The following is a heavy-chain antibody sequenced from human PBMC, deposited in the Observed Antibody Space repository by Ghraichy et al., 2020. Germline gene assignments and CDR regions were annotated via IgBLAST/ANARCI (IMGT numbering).Heavy chain of an antibody. J-gene: IGHJ4*02. CDR1: GFTFNNFA. D-gene: IGHD6-19*01. Sequence: GGSLKLSCAASGFTFNNFAMTWVRQAPGKALEWVSSISARGGGTYYADAVQGRFIISRDNSKNTLSLQIDSLRAEDTATYYCAKWHASGWNVQTHFDSWGPGTLVTVSS. CDR2: ISARGGGT. V-gene: IGHV3-23*01. CDR3: AKWHASGWNVQTHFDS.